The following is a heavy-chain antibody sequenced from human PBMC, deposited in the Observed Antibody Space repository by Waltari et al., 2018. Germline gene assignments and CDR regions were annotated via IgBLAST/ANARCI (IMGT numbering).Heavy chain of an antibody. V-gene: IGHV4-38-2*01. Sequence: QVQLQQWGAGLLKPSETLSLTCAVSGYSISSGYYWGWIRQPPGKGLEWIGSIYHSGSTYFNPSLKSRVTRSVDTSKNQFSRKLSSVTAADTAVYYCARLMVVTPGPVRYWGQGTLVTVSS. J-gene: IGHJ4*02. CDR1: GYSISSGYY. D-gene: IGHD2-8*01. CDR3: ARLMVVTPGPVRY. CDR2: IYHSGST.